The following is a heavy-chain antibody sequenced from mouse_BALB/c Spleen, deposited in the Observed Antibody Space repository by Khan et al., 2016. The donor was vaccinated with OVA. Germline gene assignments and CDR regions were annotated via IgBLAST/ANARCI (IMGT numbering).Heavy chain of an antibody. D-gene: IGHD4-1*01. CDR2: ISYSGST. CDR1: GYSITSDYA. Sequence: EVQLQESGPGLVKPSQSLSLTCTVTGYSITSDYAWNWIRQFPGNKLEWMGYISYSGSTTYNPSLKSRISITRDTPQNPFFLQLKSVTTEDTATYYCASELGRYYAMDYWGQGTSVTVSS. J-gene: IGHJ4*01. CDR3: ASELGRYYAMDY. V-gene: IGHV3-2*02.